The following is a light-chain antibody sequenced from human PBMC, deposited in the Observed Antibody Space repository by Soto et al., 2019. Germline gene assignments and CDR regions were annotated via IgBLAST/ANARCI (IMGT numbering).Light chain of an antibody. CDR1: QSVSSSY. J-gene: IGKJ1*01. CDR2: AAS. Sequence: IVMTQSPATLSVSRGERATLSSRASQSVSSSYLAWYQQKPGQAPRLLIYAASSRATGIPDRFSGSGSGTDFTLTSSRLEPEDFAVYYCQQYGSSPWTFGQGTKVDIK. V-gene: IGKV3-20*01. CDR3: QQYGSSPWT.